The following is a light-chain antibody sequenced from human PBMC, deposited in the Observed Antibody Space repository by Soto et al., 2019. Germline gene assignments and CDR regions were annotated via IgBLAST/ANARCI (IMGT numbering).Light chain of an antibody. J-gene: IGKJ1*01. Sequence: EIVLTQSPGTLSLSPGERATLFCRASQSVSSSYLAWYQQKPGQAPRLLIYGASSRATGIPDRFSGSGSGTDFTLTISILEPEDFAVYYCQHHGTSPSSWTFGQGTKVEIK. CDR2: GAS. CDR3: QHHGTSPSSWT. V-gene: IGKV3-20*01. CDR1: QSVSSSY.